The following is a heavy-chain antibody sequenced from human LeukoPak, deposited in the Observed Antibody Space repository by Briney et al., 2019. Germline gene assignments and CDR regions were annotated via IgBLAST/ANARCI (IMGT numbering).Heavy chain of an antibody. CDR1: GGTFSSYA. CDR2: INPSGGST. V-gene: IGHV1-46*01. J-gene: IGHJ5*02. CDR3: ARDRGGEYSSSSAGFWFDP. D-gene: IGHD6-6*01. Sequence: GASVKVSCKASGGTFSSYAISWVRQAPGQGLEWMGIINPSGGSTSYAQKFQGRVTMTRDTSTSTVYMELSSLRSEDTAVYYCARDRGGEYSSSSAGFWFDPWGQGTLVTVSS.